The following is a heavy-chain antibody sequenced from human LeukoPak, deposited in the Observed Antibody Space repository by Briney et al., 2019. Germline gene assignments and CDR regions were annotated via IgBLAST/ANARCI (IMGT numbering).Heavy chain of an antibody. V-gene: IGHV1-18*01. Sequence: ASVKVSCKASGYTFTSYGISWVRQAPGQGLEWMGWISAYNGNTNYAQKLQGRVTMTTDTSTSTAYMELRSLRSYDTAVYYCARDRGVDYYDSSGYPYYWGQGTLVTVSS. D-gene: IGHD3-22*01. CDR1: GYTFTSYG. CDR3: ARDRGVDYYDSSGYPYY. CDR2: ISAYNGNT. J-gene: IGHJ4*02.